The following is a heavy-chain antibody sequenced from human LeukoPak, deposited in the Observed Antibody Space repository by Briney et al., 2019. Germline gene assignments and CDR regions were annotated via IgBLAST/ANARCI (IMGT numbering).Heavy chain of an antibody. D-gene: IGHD6-13*01. J-gene: IGHJ4*02. CDR1: GFIFSSYW. CDR3: ASSLAAAITDGHYFDY. V-gene: IGHV3-7*01. CDR2: IKQDGSEK. Sequence: GGSLRLSCAASGFIFSSYWMSWVRQAPGKGLEWVANIKQDGSEKYYVDSVKGRFTISRDNAKNSLYLQMNSLRAEDTAVYYCASSLAAAITDGHYFDYWGQGTLVTVSS.